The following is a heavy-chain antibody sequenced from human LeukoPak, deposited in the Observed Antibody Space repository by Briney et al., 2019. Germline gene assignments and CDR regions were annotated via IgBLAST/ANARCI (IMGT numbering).Heavy chain of an antibody. Sequence: TLSLTCTVSGGSISSGGYYWSWIRQPPGKGLEWIGYIYHSGSTYYNPSLKSRVTISVDRSKNQFSLKLSSVTAADTAVYYCAREPRVRGYDYWGQGTLVTVSS. CDR2: IYHSGST. CDR1: GGSISSGGYY. CDR3: AREPRVRGYDY. D-gene: IGHD3-10*01. J-gene: IGHJ4*02. V-gene: IGHV4-30-2*01.